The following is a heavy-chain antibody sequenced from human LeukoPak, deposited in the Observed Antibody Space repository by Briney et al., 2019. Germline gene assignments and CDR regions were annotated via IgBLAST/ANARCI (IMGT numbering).Heavy chain of an antibody. D-gene: IGHD6-19*01. J-gene: IGHJ2*01. V-gene: IGHV3-66*01. CDR3: ARDQIAVTRAGYFDL. CDR1: GFTVNTNY. Sequence: PGGSLRLSCAASGFTVNTNYMSWVRQAPGKGLEWVSVMYSAGTTYYADSVKGRFTISRDKSRNTMYLQMNSLRVEDTAVYYCARDQIAVTRAGYFDLWGRGTLVAVSS. CDR2: MYSAGTT.